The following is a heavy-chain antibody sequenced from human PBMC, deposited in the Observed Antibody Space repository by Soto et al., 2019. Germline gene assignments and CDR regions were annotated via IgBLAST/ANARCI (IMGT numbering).Heavy chain of an antibody. J-gene: IGHJ6*02. D-gene: IGHD3-3*01. V-gene: IGHV1-18*04. CDR3: ARCGGFLSVYYYGMDV. Sequence: ASVKVSCKASGYTFTSYGISWVRQAPGQGLEWMGWISAYNGNTNYAQKLQGRVTMTTDTSTSTAYMELRSLRSDDTAVYYCARCGGFLSVYYYGMDVWGQGTTVTVYS. CDR1: GYTFTSYG. CDR2: ISAYNGNT.